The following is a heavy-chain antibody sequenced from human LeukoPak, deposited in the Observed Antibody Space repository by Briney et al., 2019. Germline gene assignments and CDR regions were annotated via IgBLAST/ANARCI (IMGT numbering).Heavy chain of an antibody. CDR2: VNPQGSGT. Sequence: TGGSLRLSCAASGYTFSSYWMHWVRQAPGKGLVWVSRVNPQGSGTSYTDSVKGRFTISGDNAKDALHLRMDNLRVEDTAVYYCARARWSSTGWFLGYWGQGTLVTVSS. CDR1: GYTFSSYW. CDR3: ARARWSSTGWFLGY. V-gene: IGHV3-74*01. D-gene: IGHD6-19*01. J-gene: IGHJ4*02.